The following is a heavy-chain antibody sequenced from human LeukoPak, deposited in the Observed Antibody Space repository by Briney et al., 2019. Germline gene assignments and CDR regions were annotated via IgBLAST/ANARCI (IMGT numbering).Heavy chain of an antibody. V-gene: IGHV4-39*01. J-gene: IGHJ4*02. CDR3: ARRHYYGSAYDY. Sequence: SETLSLTCTGSGGSISSSSYYWGWIRQPPGKGLEWIGIIYYSGSTYYNPSLKSRVTISVDTSKNQFSLKLSSVTAADTAVYYWARRHYYGSAYDYWGQGTLVTVSS. CDR2: IYYSGST. D-gene: IGHD3-10*01. CDR1: GGSISSSSYY.